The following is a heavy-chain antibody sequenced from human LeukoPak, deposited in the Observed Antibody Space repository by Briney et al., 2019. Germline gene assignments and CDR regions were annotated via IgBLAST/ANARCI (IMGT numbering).Heavy chain of an antibody. J-gene: IGHJ5*02. D-gene: IGHD6-13*01. Sequence: SETLSLTCTVSGGSISSYYWSWIRQPAGKGLEWIGRIYTSGTTHYNPSLKSRVTISVDTSKNQFSLKLSSVTAADTAVYYCARVGWRFGSSWYTWFDPWGQGTLVTVSS. CDR2: IYTSGTT. V-gene: IGHV4-4*07. CDR3: ARVGWRFGSSWYTWFDP. CDR1: GGSISSYY.